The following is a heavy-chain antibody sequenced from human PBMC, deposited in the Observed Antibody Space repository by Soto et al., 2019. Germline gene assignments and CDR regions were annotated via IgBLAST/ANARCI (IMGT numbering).Heavy chain of an antibody. CDR2: INPSGGST. D-gene: IGHD3-9*01. Sequence: ASVKVSCKASGGTFSSYAISWVRQAPGQGLEWMGIINPSGGSTSYAQKFQGRVTMTRDTSTSTVYMELSSLRSEDTAVYYCAREPPLRYFDWPLYGMDVWGQGTTVTVSS. CDR1: GGTFSSYA. V-gene: IGHV1-46*01. CDR3: AREPPLRYFDWPLYGMDV. J-gene: IGHJ6*02.